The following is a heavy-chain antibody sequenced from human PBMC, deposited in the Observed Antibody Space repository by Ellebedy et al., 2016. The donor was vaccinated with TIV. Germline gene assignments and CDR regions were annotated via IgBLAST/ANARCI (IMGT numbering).Heavy chain of an antibody. CDR3: ANSVTADY. D-gene: IGHD2-21*02. CDR2: ISGSGGST. J-gene: IGHJ4*02. CDR1: GFTFSSYA. Sequence: GESLKISXAASGFTFSSYAMSWVRQAPGKGLEWVSAISGSGGSTYYADSVKGRFTISRDNSKNTLYLQMNSLRAEDTAVYYCANSVTADYWGQGTLVTVSS. V-gene: IGHV3-23*01.